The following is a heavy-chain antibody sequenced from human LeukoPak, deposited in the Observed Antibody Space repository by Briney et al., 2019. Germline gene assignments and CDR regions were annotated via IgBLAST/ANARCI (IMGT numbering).Heavy chain of an antibody. V-gene: IGHV4-34*01. CDR3: QSDFWRGSYMTTC. CDR2: INHSGST. CDR1: GGSFSNYY. D-gene: IGHD3-3*01. J-gene: IGHJ4*02. Sequence: SETLSLTCAVYGGSFSNYYWNWIRQTPGKGLEWIGEINHSGSTNYNSSLKSRVTISVDTSKNQFSLKLSSVTAADTAVYYCQSDFWRGSYMTTCWGQGTLVTVSS.